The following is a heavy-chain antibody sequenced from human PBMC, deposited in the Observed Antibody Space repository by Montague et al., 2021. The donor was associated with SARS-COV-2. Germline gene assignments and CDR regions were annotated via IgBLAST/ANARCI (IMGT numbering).Heavy chain of an antibody. CDR2: MVYSGRN. CDR3: ARHDHTDFGNPNWFDP. V-gene: IGHV4-39*01. Sequence: SETLSLTCTVSGGSINSDTAFWGWVRQSPGKGLEWIGSMVYSGRNFYNGALRSRLTISVDTSKNQFSLELRAVTAADTGLYYCARHDHTDFGNPNWFDPWGQGTLVTVSS. J-gene: IGHJ5*02. D-gene: IGHD5-18*01. CDR1: GGSINSDTAF.